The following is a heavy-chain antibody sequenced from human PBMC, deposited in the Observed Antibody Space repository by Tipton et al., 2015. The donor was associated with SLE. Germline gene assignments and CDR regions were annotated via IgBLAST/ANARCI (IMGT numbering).Heavy chain of an antibody. CDR3: WREGRLGVEAFDI. CDR2: ISSSGSTI. J-gene: IGHJ3*02. CDR1: GFTFSSYE. V-gene: IGHV3-48*03. Sequence: SLRLSCAASGFTFSSYEMNWVRQAPGQGLEWVSYISSSGSTIYYADSVKGRFTISRDNAKNSLYLQMNSLRAEDTAVYYCWREGRLGVEAFDIWGQGTMVTVSS. D-gene: IGHD3-10*01.